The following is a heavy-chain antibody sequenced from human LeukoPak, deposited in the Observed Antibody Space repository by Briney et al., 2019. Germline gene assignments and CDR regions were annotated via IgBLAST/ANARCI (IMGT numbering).Heavy chain of an antibody. V-gene: IGHV3-30*02. D-gene: IGHD3-3*01. Sequence: GGSLRLSCATSGFTISRYGMEWVRQAPGKALEWVAFIRFDGSNEYYADCVKGRFTISIDNSKNTLYLQMNTLRVEDTAVYYCAKGGAPAGFWSGPRDAFDIWGQGTMVTVSS. CDR1: GFTISRYG. CDR2: IRFDGSNE. J-gene: IGHJ3*02. CDR3: AKGGAPAGFWSGPRDAFDI.